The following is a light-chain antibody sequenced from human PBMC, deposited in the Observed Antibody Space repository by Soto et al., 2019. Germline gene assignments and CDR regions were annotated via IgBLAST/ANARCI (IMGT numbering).Light chain of an antibody. CDR3: QQYGSSPGLT. Sequence: EIVLTQSPGTLSLSPGERATLSCRASQSVSSSYFAWYQQKPGQAPRLLIYGASSRATGIPDRFSGSGSGTDFTLTISRLEPEDFAVYYCQQYGSSPGLTFGVGTQGEI. V-gene: IGKV3-20*01. CDR2: GAS. CDR1: QSVSSSY. J-gene: IGKJ4*01.